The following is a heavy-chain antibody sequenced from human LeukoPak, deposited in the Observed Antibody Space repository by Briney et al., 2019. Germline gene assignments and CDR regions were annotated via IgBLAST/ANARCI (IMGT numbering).Heavy chain of an antibody. CDR1: GFTVSSNY. CDR3: ARGLYYYGSGYYDY. V-gene: IGHV3-66*01. D-gene: IGHD3-10*01. CDR2: IYSGGST. Sequence: GGSLRLSCAASGFTVSSNYMSWVRQAPGKGLEWVSVIYSGGSTYYADSVKGRFTISRDNSKNTLYLQMNSLRAEDTAVYYCARGLYYYGSGYYDYWGQGTLVTVSS. J-gene: IGHJ4*02.